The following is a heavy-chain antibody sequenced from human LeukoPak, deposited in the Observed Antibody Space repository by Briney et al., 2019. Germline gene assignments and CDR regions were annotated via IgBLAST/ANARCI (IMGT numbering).Heavy chain of an antibody. CDR3: ARGFGGILTGYYISGVDY. D-gene: IGHD3-9*01. CDR2: MNPNSGNT. V-gene: IGHV1-8*01. CDR1: GYTFTSYD. Sequence: ASVKVSCKASGYTFTSYDINWVRQAAGQGLEWMGWMNPNSGNTGYAQRFQGRVTMTRDTSTSTVYMELSSLRSEDTAVYYCARGFGGILTGYYISGVDYWGQGTLVTVSS. J-gene: IGHJ4*02.